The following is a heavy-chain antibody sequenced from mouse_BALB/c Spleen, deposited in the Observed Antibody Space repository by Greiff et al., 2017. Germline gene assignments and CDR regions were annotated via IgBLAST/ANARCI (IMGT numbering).Heavy chain of an antibody. CDR3: ARMGNRDHWYLDV. J-gene: IGHJ1*01. CDR1: GFTFSSFG. V-gene: IGHV5-17*02. D-gene: IGHD4-1*01. CDR2: ISSGSSTI. Sequence: EVQGVESGGGLVQPGGSRKLSCAASGFTFSSFGMHWVRQAPEKGLEWVAYISSGSSTIYYADTVKGRFTISRDNPKNTLFLQMTSLRSEDTAMYYCARMGNRDHWYLDVWGAGTTVTVSS.